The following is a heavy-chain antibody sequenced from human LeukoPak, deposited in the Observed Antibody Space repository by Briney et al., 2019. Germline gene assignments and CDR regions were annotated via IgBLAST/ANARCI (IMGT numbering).Heavy chain of an antibody. Sequence: SETLSLTCAVYGGSLSDYSWSWIRQAPGEGLEWTGEISHSGSTKYNPSLKSRLTISLDTSKNQFSLKLSSVTAADTAVYYCARVSYYDSGGYYRDPYYYMDVWAKGSRSPSP. CDR3: ARVSYYDSGGYYRDPYYYMDV. V-gene: IGHV4-34*01. CDR1: GGSLSDYS. CDR2: ISHSGST. J-gene: IGHJ6*03. D-gene: IGHD3-22*01.